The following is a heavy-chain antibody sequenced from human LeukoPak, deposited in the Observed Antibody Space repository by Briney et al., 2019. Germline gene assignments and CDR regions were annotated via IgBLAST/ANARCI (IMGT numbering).Heavy chain of an antibody. CDR2: ISSSSTST. D-gene: IGHD2-21*02. CDR3: AKGGREVTH. Sequence: GGSLRLSCAASGFTFSDYYMSWIRQAPGKGLEWISYISSSSTSTNYADSVKGRFTISRDNAKNSLYLQMNSLRAEDTAVYYCAKGGREVTHWGQGTLVTVSS. CDR1: GFTFSDYY. J-gene: IGHJ4*01. V-gene: IGHV3-11*05.